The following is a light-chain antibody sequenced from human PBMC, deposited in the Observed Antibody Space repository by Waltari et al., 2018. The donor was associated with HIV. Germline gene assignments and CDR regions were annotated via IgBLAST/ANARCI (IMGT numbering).Light chain of an antibody. J-gene: IGLJ3*02. CDR1: SSNIGYNY. Sequence: QSVLPQPPSASGTPGQRVTMSCSEDSSNIGYNYVYWYQHLPGTAPKLLIYRNNQRPSGVPVRFSGSKSGPSASLASSGLRSEDEADYYCAAWDDSLSGWVFGGGTKLTVL. CDR3: AAWDDSLSGWV. CDR2: RNN. V-gene: IGLV1-47*01.